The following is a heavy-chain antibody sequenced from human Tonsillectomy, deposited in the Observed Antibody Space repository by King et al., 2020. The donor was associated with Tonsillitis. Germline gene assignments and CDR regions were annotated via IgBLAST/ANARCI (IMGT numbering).Heavy chain of an antibody. CDR1: GFTFSSYA. D-gene: IGHD6-6*01. CDR3: AKDKGLAPARPLDY. CDR2: ISGSGGST. J-gene: IGHJ4*02. Sequence: VQLVESGGGLVQPGGSLRLSCAASGFTFSSYAMSWVRQAPGKGLEWVSAISGSGGSTYYADSVKGRFTISRDNSKKTLYLQMNSLGAEDTAVYYCAKDKGLAPARPLDYWGQGTLVTVSS. V-gene: IGHV3-23*04.